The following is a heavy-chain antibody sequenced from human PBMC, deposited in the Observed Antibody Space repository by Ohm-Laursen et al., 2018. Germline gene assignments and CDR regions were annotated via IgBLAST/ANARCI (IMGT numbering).Heavy chain of an antibody. Sequence: SLRLPCAASGFTFSSYWMTWVRQAPAKGLEWVANIKHDGSEKYYVDSVKGRFTISRDNAKNSLYLQMDSLRVEDTAVYFCARESIAPFFWGQGTLVTVSS. J-gene: IGHJ4*02. V-gene: IGHV3-7*01. CDR2: IKHDGSEK. CDR3: ARESIAPFF. CDR1: GFTFSSYW. D-gene: IGHD2/OR15-2a*01.